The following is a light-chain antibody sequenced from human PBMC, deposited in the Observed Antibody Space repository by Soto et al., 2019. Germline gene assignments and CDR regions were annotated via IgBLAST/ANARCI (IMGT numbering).Light chain of an antibody. Sequence: QSALTQPASVSGSPGQSITISCTGTSSDVGGYNYVSWYQQHPGKAPKLMIYEVSNRPSGVSNRFSGSKSGNTASLTISGLQAEDEGDYSCSSYTSSSTHWVFGGGTKLTVL. V-gene: IGLV2-14*01. CDR1: SSDVGGYNY. CDR2: EVS. J-gene: IGLJ3*02. CDR3: SSYTSSSTHWV.